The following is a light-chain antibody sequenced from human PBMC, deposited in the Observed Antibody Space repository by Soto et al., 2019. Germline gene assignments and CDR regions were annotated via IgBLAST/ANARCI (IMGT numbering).Light chain of an antibody. CDR2: DAS. V-gene: IGKV3-11*01. J-gene: IGKJ4*01. Sequence: EIVLTQSPATLSLSPGARATLSCRASQSVSSYLAWYQQKPGQAPRLLIYDASNRATGIPARFSGSGSGTDFTLTISSLEPEDFAVYYCQQRSNWRALTFGGGTKVDIK. CDR3: QQRSNWRALT. CDR1: QSVSSY.